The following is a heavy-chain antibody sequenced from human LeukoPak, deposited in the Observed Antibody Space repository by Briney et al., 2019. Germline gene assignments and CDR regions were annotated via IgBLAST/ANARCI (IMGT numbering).Heavy chain of an antibody. Sequence: ASVKVSCKTSGGTFNNYAISWVRQASGQGLEWMGRVVPMFGIRNYPQTFRGRVNITADKATNTVYMELRSLRAEDTAIYYCATEPSRSYSFDHLDFWGLGTPVTVSS. CDR1: GGTFNNYA. V-gene: IGHV1-69*04. CDR3: ATEPSRSYSFDHLDF. J-gene: IGHJ4*02. CDR2: VVPMFGIR. D-gene: IGHD5-12*01.